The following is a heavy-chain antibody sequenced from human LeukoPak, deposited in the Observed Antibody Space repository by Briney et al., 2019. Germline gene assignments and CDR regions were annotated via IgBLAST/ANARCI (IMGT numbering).Heavy chain of an antibody. V-gene: IGHV3-7*01. CDR1: GFTVGNYW. Sequence: GGSLRLSCAASGFTVGNYWMSWVRQAPGKGLEWVANIKEDGSDKYHVDSVTGRFTISRDNAKNSLYLQMKSLSAEDTAVYYCARRATSFDLWGQGTLVTVSS. CDR3: ARRATSFDL. CDR2: IKEDGSDK. D-gene: IGHD6-6*01. J-gene: IGHJ4*02.